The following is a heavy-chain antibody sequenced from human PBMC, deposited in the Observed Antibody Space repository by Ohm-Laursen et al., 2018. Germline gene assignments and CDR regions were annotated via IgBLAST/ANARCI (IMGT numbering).Heavy chain of an antibody. CDR3: ARGITGATFDY. CDR1: GFSFSNYG. CDR2: ITSSSNTI. D-gene: IGHD1-7*01. Sequence: SLRLSCTASGFSFSNYGMTWVRQAPGKGLEWVSYITSSSNTIYYADSVKGRFTISRDNAKNSLYLQMNSLRAEDTAIYYCARGITGATFDYWGRGTLVTVSS. V-gene: IGHV3-48*01. J-gene: IGHJ4*02.